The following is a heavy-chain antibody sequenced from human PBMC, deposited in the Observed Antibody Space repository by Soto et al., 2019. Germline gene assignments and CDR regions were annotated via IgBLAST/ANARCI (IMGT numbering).Heavy chain of an antibody. CDR1: GASITNGGYY. J-gene: IGHJ4*02. D-gene: IGHD2-15*01. V-gene: IGHV4-30-4*08. CDR2: FYYSGST. Sequence: PSETLSLTCSVSGASITNGGYYWTWIRQHPGKGLEWIGYFYYSGSTYYNPSLKSRVTISVDTSKNQFSLKLSSVTAADTAVYYGARVDRLPYYFDYWGQGTLVPVSS. CDR3: ARVDRLPYYFDY.